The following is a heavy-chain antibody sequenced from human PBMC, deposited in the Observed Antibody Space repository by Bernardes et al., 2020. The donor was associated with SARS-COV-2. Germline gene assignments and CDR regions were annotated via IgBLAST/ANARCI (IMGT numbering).Heavy chain of an antibody. J-gene: IGHJ4*02. CDR1: GFIVSSNY. CDR3: VGFHGGPFDY. Sequence: GGSLRLSCVASGFIVSSNYMTWVRQAPGRGLEWVSLIYNDGTTYYADSVKGRFSISRHNSRNTLYLQMNNLRPEDTALYYCVGFHGGPFDYWGQGTLVAVSS. CDR2: IYNDGTT. D-gene: IGHD4-17*01. V-gene: IGHV3-53*04.